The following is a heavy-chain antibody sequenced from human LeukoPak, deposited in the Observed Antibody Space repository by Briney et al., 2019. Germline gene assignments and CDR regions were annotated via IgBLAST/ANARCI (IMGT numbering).Heavy chain of an antibody. CDR1: GFTFSSYA. CDR3: ARRAPGYSSGWLDY. J-gene: IGHJ4*02. CDR2: ISSNGGST. D-gene: IGHD6-19*01. Sequence: PGGSLRLSCAASGFTFSSYAMHWVRQAPGKGLEYVSAISSNGGSTFYANSVKGRFTISRDNSKNTLFLQMGSLRTEDLAVYSCARRAPGYSSGWLDYWGQGTLVSVSS. V-gene: IGHV3-64*01.